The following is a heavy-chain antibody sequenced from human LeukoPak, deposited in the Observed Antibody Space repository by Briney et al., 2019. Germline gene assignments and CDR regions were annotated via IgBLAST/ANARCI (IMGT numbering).Heavy chain of an antibody. CDR2: INPNSGGT. CDR3: ARDLHILTPENWFDP. CDR1: GYTFTGYY. Sequence: ASVKVSCKASGYTFTGYYMHWVRQAPGQGLEWMGWINPNSGGTNYAQKFQGRVTMTRDTSTSTVYMELSSLRSEDTAVYYCARDLHILTPENWFDPWGQGTLVTVSS. D-gene: IGHD3-9*01. V-gene: IGHV1-2*02. J-gene: IGHJ5*02.